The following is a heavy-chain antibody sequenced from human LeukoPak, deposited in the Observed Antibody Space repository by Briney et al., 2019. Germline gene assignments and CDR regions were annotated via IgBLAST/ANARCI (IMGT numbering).Heavy chain of an antibody. D-gene: IGHD3-10*01. CDR3: ARAVGGDGSGSL. J-gene: IGHJ4*02. CDR1: GYSISSGYH. Sequence: KASETLSLTCTVSGYSISSGYHWGWIRQPPGKGLEWIGSIYHSGSTYYNPSLKSRVTISVDTSKNQFSLKLRSVTAADTAVYYCARAVGGDGSGSLWGPGTLVTVSS. V-gene: IGHV4-38-2*02. CDR2: IYHSGST.